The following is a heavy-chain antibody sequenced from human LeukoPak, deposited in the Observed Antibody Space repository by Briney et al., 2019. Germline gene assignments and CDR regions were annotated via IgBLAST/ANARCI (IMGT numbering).Heavy chain of an antibody. V-gene: IGHV4-59*01. CDR3: ARTNAFGN. J-gene: IGHJ3*02. CDR1: GGSLSGDY. Sequence: PSQTLSLTCTVSGGSLSGDYWNWIRQPPGKGLEWIGYIYYTGTTDYSPSLKNRVTISLDMSKNQFSLKLRSVTAADTAVYYCARTNAFGNRGQGTMVTVSS. CDR2: IYYTGTT.